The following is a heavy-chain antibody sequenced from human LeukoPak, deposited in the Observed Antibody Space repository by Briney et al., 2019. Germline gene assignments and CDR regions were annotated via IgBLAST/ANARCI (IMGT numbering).Heavy chain of an antibody. CDR3: APIAMPDYKGH. CDR2: ISWNSDTM. CDR1: GFTLEDYA. V-gene: IGHV3-9*01. D-gene: IGHD6-19*01. Sequence: GGSLRLSCAGSGFTLEDYAMHWVRLVPGQGLEWVSGISWNSDTMGYADSVKGRFTIFRDNAKKAVYLQMNNLRSEDTALYYCAPIAMPDYKGHGGQGTLVIVSS. J-gene: IGHJ4*02.